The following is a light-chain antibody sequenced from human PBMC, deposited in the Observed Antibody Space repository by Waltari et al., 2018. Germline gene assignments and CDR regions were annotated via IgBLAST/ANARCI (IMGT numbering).Light chain of an antibody. V-gene: IGKV3-15*01. Sequence: EVVMTQSPATMSLFPGDRATLSCRASPSVASDLAWYQQKPGQAPRLLIYESSTRATGISARFRGSGSGTEFTLTISSLQSEDSAVYYCQQYNRWPPITFGQGTRLEIK. CDR3: QQYNRWPPIT. CDR2: ESS. CDR1: PSVASD. J-gene: IGKJ5*01.